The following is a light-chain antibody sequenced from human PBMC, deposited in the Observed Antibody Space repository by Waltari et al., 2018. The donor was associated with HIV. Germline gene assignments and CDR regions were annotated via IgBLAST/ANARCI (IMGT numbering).Light chain of an antibody. CDR3: QQSNSSPFT. CDR2: AAS. CDR1: QSISSY. Sequence: MTQSPSSLSASVGDRVTITCRASQSISSYLNWYQQKPGKAPKLLIYAASSLQSGVPSRFSGSGFGTDFTLTISSLQPEDFATYYCQQSNSSPFTFGQGTNLDI. V-gene: IGKV1-39*01. J-gene: IGKJ2*01.